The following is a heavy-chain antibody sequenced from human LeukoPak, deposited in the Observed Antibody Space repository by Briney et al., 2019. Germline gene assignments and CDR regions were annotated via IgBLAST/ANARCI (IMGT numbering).Heavy chain of an antibody. CDR1: GGSISSVGYF. CDR2: IYESGRI. CDR3: ARAFRSNPYNWFDP. J-gene: IGHJ5*02. Sequence: SETLSLTCTVSGGSISSVGYFWSWIRQHPGKGLEWIAYIYESGRINYNPSLESRVTISLDTSKNQFSLKLTYVPAADTAVYYCARAFRSNPYNWFDPWGQGTLVTVSS. V-gene: IGHV4-31*03.